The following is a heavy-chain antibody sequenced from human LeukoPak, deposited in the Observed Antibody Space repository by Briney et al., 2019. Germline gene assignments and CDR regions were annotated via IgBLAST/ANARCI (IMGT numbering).Heavy chain of an antibody. Sequence: GGSLRLSCAASGFTFSSYAMHWVRQAPGKGLEWVAVISYDGSNKYYADSVRGRFTISRDNSMNTLYLQMNGLRVEDTAVYYCANGDTHTVTTDYWGQGTLVAVSS. J-gene: IGHJ4*02. CDR2: ISYDGSNK. D-gene: IGHD4-17*01. V-gene: IGHV3-30*04. CDR3: ANGDTHTVTTDY. CDR1: GFTFSSYA.